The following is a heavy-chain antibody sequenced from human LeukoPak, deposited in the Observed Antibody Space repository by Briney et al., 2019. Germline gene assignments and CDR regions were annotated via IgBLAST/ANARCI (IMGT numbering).Heavy chain of an antibody. J-gene: IGHJ5*02. V-gene: IGHV3-7*01. CDR1: GIIFSSYW. Sequence: PGGSLRLSCAASGIIFSSYWMSWVRQAPGKGLEWVANIKQDGSEKYYVDSVKGRFTISRDNAKNSLYLQMNSLRAEDTAVYYCARPRLRREFDPWGQGTLVTVSS. D-gene: IGHD2-21*01. CDR3: ARPRLRREFDP. CDR2: IKQDGSEK.